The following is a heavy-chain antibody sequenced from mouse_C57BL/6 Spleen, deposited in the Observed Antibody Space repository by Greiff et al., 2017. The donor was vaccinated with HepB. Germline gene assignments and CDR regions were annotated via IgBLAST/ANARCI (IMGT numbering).Heavy chain of an antibody. V-gene: IGHV1-74*01. D-gene: IGHD2-10*02. CDR3: GMGRGMYGNYFDD. CDR1: GYTFTSYW. Sequence: VQLQQPGAELVKPGASVKVSCKASGYTFTSYWMHWVKQRPGQGLEWIGRIHPSDSDTNYNQKFKGKATLTVDKSSSTAYMQLSSLTSEDSAVYYCGMGRGMYGNYFDDWGKGTTLTVSS. CDR2: IHPSDSDT. J-gene: IGHJ2*01.